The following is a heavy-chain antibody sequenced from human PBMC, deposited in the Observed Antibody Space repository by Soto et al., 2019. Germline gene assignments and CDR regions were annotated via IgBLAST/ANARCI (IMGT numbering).Heavy chain of an antibody. J-gene: IGHJ4*02. V-gene: IGHV3-30*18. D-gene: IGHD6-6*01. CDR1: GFTFSDYG. CDR3: AKEMYPRTVLDSSSPWGDY. CDR2: VSYDGSYK. Sequence: QVQLVESGGGVAQPGRSLRLSCAVSGFTFSDYGMHWVRQAPGKGLEWVAVVSYDGSYKYYADSVTGRFTVSRDLSGNTLFLQMNSLRLEDTAVYFCAKEMYPRTVLDSSSPWGDYWGQGTLVAVSS.